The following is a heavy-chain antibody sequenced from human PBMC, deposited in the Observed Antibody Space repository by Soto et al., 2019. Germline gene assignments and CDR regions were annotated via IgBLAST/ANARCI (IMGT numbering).Heavy chain of an antibody. CDR2: ITADGGT. CDR3: APHVSCSGGSCQYVAFAI. D-gene: IGHD2-15*01. CDR1: EFTVSGHA. Sequence: EVQVLESGGGLVQRGGSLRLSCEGSEFTVSGHAMTWIRQAPGKGPEWVSTITADGGTYYADSVKGRFAMSRDTSENTLYLQMNSLGAEDTAAYYCAPHVSCSGGSCQYVAFAIRAQGTLVTVSS. J-gene: IGHJ3*02. V-gene: IGHV3-23*01.